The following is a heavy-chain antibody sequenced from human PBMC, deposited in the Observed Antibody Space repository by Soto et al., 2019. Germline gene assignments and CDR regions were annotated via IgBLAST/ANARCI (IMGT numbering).Heavy chain of an antibody. Sequence: EVHLVESVGGLVQPGGSLRLSCAASGFTVSSKYMSWVRQAPGKGLEWVSLIQSGGPTYYADSVKGRFTISRDTSENTLHLQMDSLRAEDTAVYYCARDDVLCDGGRCYGVPLDVWVKGTTVTVSS. V-gene: IGHV3-66*01. CDR3: ARDDVLCDGGRCYGVPLDV. CDR2: IQSGGPT. D-gene: IGHD2-15*01. CDR1: GFTVSSKY. J-gene: IGHJ6*04.